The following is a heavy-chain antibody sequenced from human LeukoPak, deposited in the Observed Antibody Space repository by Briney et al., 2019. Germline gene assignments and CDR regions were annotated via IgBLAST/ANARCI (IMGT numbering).Heavy chain of an antibody. V-gene: IGHV1-2*02. CDR1: GYTISDYF. J-gene: IGHJ4*02. CDR3: ARVDVYSSGWYVPSSFDY. CDR2: INPNTNGI. D-gene: IGHD6-19*01. Sequence: ASVKVSCKASGYTISDYFMHWVRQAPGQGLEWMGWINPNTNGINYAQKFQGRVTMTRDTSISTAYMELSRLRSDDTAVYYCARVDVYSSGWYVPSSFDYWGQGTLVTVSS.